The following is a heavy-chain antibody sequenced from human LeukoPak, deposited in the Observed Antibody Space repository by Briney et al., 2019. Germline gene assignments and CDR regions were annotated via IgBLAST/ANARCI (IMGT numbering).Heavy chain of an antibody. D-gene: IGHD3-22*01. J-gene: IGHJ1*01. CDR3: ARDLLSTRYYYDSSGYSGYFQH. V-gene: IGHV3-30*03. CDR2: ISYDGSNK. Sequence: GGSLRLSCAASGFTFSSYGMHWVRQAPGKGLEWVAVISYDGSNKYYADSVKGRFTISRDNSKNTLYLQMNSLRAEDTAVYYCARDLLSTRYYYDSSGYSGYFQHWGQGTLVTVSS. CDR1: GFTFSSYG.